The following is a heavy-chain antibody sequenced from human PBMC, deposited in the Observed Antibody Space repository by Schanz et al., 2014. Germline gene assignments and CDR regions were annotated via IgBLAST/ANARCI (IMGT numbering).Heavy chain of an antibody. CDR1: GFSFSDYG. CDR2: ISYHGSER. CDR3: AKSYDTSGYSGFVY. V-gene: IGHV3-30*18. D-gene: IGHD3-22*01. J-gene: IGHJ4*02. Sequence: QVQLVESGGGVVQPGRSLRLSCAGSGFSFSDYGMHWVRQAPGRGLEWVAVISYHGSERYYADSVKGRFTISRDNSKNTLYLQMNSLRTEDTAVYFCAKSYDTSGYSGFVYWGQGTLVTVSS.